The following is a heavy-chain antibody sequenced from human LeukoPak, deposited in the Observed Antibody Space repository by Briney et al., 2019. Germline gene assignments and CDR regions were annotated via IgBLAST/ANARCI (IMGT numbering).Heavy chain of an antibody. CDR2: IKQEGREQ. D-gene: IGHD6-19*01. CDR3: ARDGGSGWPSLDY. V-gene: IGHV3-7*01. CDR1: GFTFSSYW. J-gene: IGHJ4*02. Sequence: GGSLRLSCAASGFTFSSYWLSWVRQAPGRELEWVANIKQEGREQYYVASVKGRFTISRDNAKNSLYLQMNSLRAEDTAVYYCARDGGSGWPSLDYWGQGTLVTVSS.